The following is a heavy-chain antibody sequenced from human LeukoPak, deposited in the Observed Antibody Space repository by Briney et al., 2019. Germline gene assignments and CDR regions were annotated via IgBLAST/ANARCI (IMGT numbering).Heavy chain of an antibody. CDR1: GGSISSYY. D-gene: IGHD6-13*01. Sequence: PSETLSLTCTVSGGSISSYYWSWIRQPPGKGLEWIGYIYYSGSTNYNPSLKSRVTISVDTSKNQFSLKLSSVTAADTAVYYCASSRGPSSSWSFDSWGQGILVTVSS. V-gene: IGHV4-59*01. CDR2: IYYSGST. J-gene: IGHJ4*02. CDR3: ASSRGPSSSWSFDS.